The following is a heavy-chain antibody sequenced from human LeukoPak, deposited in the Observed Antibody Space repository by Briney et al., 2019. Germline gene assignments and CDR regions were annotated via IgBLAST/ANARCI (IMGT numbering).Heavy chain of an antibody. J-gene: IGHJ3*02. V-gene: IGHV3-11*06. D-gene: IGHD3-9*01. CDR3: ARVVSDLQYFDWFLDAFDI. CDR2: ISSSSSYT. CDR1: GFTFSDYY. Sequence: PGGSLRLSCAASGFTFSDYYMSWIRQAPGKGLEWVSYISSSSSYTNYADSVKGRFTISRDNAKNSLYLQMNSLRAEDTAVYYCARVVSDLQYFDWFLDAFDIWGQGTMVTVSS.